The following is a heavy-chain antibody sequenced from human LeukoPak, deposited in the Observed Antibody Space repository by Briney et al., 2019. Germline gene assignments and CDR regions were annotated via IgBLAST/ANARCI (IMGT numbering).Heavy chain of an antibody. D-gene: IGHD1-1*01. J-gene: IGHJ4*02. V-gene: IGHV1-2*02. CDR1: GYTFTGDY. CDR2: IDPNSGGT. CDR3: ARVLWRTYYFDY. Sequence: ASVKDSCKASGYTFTGDYMHWVRQAPGQGLERVGWIDPNSGGTNYAQKFQGRVTMTRDTSISTAYMELSRLRSDDTGVYYCARVLWRTYYFDYWGQGTLVTVSS.